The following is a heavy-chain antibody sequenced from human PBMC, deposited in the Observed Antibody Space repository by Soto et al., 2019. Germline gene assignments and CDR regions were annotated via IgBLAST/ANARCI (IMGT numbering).Heavy chain of an antibody. Sequence: QVQLVQSGAEVKKPGSSVKVSCKASGGTFSSYAISWVRQAPGQGLEWMGGIIPIFGTANYAQKFQGRVTITADESTSTAYMELSSLRSEDTAVYYCARGKRGIAVAGWPLWDYWGQGTLVTVSS. CDR3: ARGKRGIAVAGWPLWDY. V-gene: IGHV1-69*01. D-gene: IGHD6-19*01. CDR1: GGTFSSYA. CDR2: IIPIFGTA. J-gene: IGHJ4*02.